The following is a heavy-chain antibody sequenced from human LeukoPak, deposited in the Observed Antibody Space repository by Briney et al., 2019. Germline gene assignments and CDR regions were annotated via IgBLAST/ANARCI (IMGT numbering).Heavy chain of an antibody. CDR3: ARGPPMDYDILVGYYRFDY. J-gene: IGHJ4*02. CDR1: GGSFNGYY. CDR2: INDSRIT. Sequence: PSDTLSLTCAVHGGSFNGYYWSWIRQPPGKGLEWIGEINDSRITKYNPSLKSRVTISVDTSKNQFSLKLNSVPAADTAVYYCARGPPMDYDILVGYYRFDYWGQGTLVTVSS. V-gene: IGHV4-34*01. D-gene: IGHD3-9*01.